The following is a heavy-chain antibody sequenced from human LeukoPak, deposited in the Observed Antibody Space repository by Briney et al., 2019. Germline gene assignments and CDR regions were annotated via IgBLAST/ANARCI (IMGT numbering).Heavy chain of an antibody. CDR1: GYTFTSYD. CDR2: MNPNSGNT. J-gene: IGHJ5*02. CDR3: ARAGLADFWSGYYSNWFDP. V-gene: IGHV1-8*03. Sequence: GASVKVSCKASGYTFTSYDINWVRQATGQGLEWMGWMNPNSGNTGYAQKFQGRVTITRNTSISTAYMELSSLRSEDTAVYYCARAGLADFWSGYYSNWFDPWGQGTQVTVSS. D-gene: IGHD3-3*01.